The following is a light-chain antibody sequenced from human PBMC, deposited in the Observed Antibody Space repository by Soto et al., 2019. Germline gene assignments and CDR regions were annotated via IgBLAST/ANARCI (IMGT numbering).Light chain of an antibody. CDR3: QKYTSAPLP. CDR2: AAS. CDR1: QGISTY. Sequence: DIQMTQSPSSLSASVGCRVTITCRASQGISTYLAWYQQRPGKVPKLLIDAASTFQSGVPTRFSGSGSGTEFTLTISSLQPEDVSTYFCQKYTSAPLPFGGGTKVE. V-gene: IGKV1-27*01. J-gene: IGKJ4*01.